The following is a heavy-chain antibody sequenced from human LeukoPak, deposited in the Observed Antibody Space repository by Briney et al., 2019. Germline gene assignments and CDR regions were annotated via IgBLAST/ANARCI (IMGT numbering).Heavy chain of an antibody. J-gene: IGHJ4*02. CDR1: GFTFSGYW. V-gene: IGHV3-7*04. CDR2: IKQDGSEK. D-gene: IGHD6-13*01. CDR3: ARGLLAAAGIDY. Sequence: GGSLRLSCAASGFTFSGYWMSWVRQAPGKGLEWVANIKQDGSEKNYVDSVKGRFTISRDNAKTSMDLQMNSLRAEDTAVYYCARGLLAAAGIDYWGQGALVTVSS.